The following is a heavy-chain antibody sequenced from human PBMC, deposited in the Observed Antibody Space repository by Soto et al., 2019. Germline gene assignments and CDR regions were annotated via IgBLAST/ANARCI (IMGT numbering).Heavy chain of an antibody. V-gene: IGHV3-48*03. CDR3: ASKIVTPGYHYYDY. D-gene: IGHD3-9*01. Sequence: LRLSCAASGFSFSSCEMSWVRQAPGKGLEWVSYISGSGTSTQYSDSVKGRFTISRDNAKNSLHLQMNSLGAEDTAVYYCASKIVTPGYHYYDYWGQGTLVTVSS. CDR2: ISGSGTST. J-gene: IGHJ4*02. CDR1: GFSFSSCE.